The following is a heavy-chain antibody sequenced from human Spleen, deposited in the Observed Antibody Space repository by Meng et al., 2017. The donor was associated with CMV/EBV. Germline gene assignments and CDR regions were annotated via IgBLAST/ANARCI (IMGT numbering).Heavy chain of an antibody. J-gene: IGHJ4*02. D-gene: IGHD1-26*01. V-gene: IGHV4-34*01. CDR2: INHSGST. CDR3: ARTESSRTYYYRFDY. CDR1: GGSFSGYY. Sequence: GSLRLSCAVYGGSFSGYYWSWIRQPPGKGLEWIGEINHSGSTNYNPSLKSRVTISVDTSKNQFSLKLSSVTAADTAVYYCARTESSRTYYYRFDYWGQGTLVTVSS.